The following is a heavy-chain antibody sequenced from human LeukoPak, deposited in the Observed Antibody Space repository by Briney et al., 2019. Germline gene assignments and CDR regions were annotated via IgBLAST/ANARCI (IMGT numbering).Heavy chain of an antibody. D-gene: IGHD6-19*01. CDR2: IYYSGST. V-gene: IGHV4-59*12. J-gene: IGHJ4*02. CDR1: GGSISSYY. Sequence: SETLSLTCTVSGGSISSYYWSWIRQPPGKGLEWIGYIYYSGSTNYNPSLKSRVTISVDTSKNQFSLKLSSVTAADTAVYYCARGRFSIVEAPLGYWGQGTLVTVSS. CDR3: ARGRFSIVEAPLGY.